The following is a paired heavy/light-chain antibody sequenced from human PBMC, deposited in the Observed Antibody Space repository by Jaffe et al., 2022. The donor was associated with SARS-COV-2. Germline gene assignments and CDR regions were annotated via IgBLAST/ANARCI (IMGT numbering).Light chain of an antibody. CDR3: SSYTSTSTVI. J-gene: IGLJ2*01. V-gene: IGLV2-14*03. Sequence: QSALTQPASVSGSPGQSITISCTGTSSDVGDYNYVSWYQQHPGKAPKLMIYDVTTRPSGVSDRFSGSKSGNTASLTISGLQAEDEADYYCSSYTSTSTVIFGGGTKLTVL. CDR2: DVT. CDR1: SSDVGDYNY.
Heavy chain of an antibody. Sequence: EVQLVESGGGLVQPGGSLRLSCAASGFTFSSYWMSWLRQAPGKGLEWVANIKQDGSEKEYVDSVKGRFTIFRDNAENSLYLQMNSLRVEDTAVYYCGRDVRPWYDSSGYFWGQGILVTVSS. J-gene: IGHJ4*02. CDR3: GRDVRPWYDSSGYF. CDR1: GFTFSSYW. CDR2: IKQDGSEK. D-gene: IGHD3-22*01. V-gene: IGHV3-7*03.